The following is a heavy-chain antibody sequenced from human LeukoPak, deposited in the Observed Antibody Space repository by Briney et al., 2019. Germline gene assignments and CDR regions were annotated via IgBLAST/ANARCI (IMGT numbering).Heavy chain of an antibody. Sequence: SETLSLTCIVSGDSISSHYWTWIRQPPGKGLEWIGYIYTSGSTNYNPSLKSRVTISVDTSKNQFSLRLSSVTAADTAMYFCARAYSRSYSHFDDWGQGTLVTVSS. V-gene: IGHV4-4*09. J-gene: IGHJ4*02. D-gene: IGHD1-26*01. CDR1: GDSISSHY. CDR3: ARAYSRSYSHFDD. CDR2: IYTSGST.